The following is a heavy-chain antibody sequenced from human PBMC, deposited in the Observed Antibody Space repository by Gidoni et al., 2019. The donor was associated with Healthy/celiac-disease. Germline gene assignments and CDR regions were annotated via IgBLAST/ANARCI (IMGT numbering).Heavy chain of an antibody. CDR2: ISDDGSNK. J-gene: IGHJ4*02. V-gene: IGHV3-30*01. Sequence: QVQLVESGGGVVQPGRSLSLSCAASGFPFRSYAMHWVRQAPGKGLGWVAVISDDGSNKYYADSVKGRFTISRDNSKNTLYLQMNSLRAEDTAVYYCARDLYSSSWHPLSYYWGQGTLVTVSS. CDR3: ARDLYSSSWHPLSYY. CDR1: GFPFRSYA. D-gene: IGHD6-13*01.